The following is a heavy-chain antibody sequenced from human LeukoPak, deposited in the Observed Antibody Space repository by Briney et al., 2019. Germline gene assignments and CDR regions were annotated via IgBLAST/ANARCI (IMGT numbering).Heavy chain of an antibody. CDR1: GFTFSDYW. D-gene: IGHD1-14*01. V-gene: IGHV4-34*01. CDR3: ARAPTGGLDY. CDR2: INHSGST. Sequence: GSLRLSCEGSGFTFSDYWMGWVRQPPGKGLEWIGEINHSGSTNYNPSLKSRITISVDTSKNQFSLKLSSVTAADTAVYYCARAPTGGLDYWGQGTLVTVSS. J-gene: IGHJ4*02.